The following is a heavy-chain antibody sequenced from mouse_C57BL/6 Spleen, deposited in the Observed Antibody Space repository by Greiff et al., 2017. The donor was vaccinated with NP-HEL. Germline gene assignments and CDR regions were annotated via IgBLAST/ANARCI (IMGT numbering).Heavy chain of an antibody. D-gene: IGHD1-1*01. J-gene: IGHJ4*01. V-gene: IGHV1-55*01. Sequence: QVQLQQPGAELVKPGASVKMSCKASGYTFTSYWITWVKQRPGQGLEWIGDIYPGSGSTNYNEKFKSKATLTVDTSSSTAYMQLSSLTSEDSAVYYCAREVYYYGSSYNYAMDYWGQGTSVTVSS. CDR1: GYTFTSYW. CDR2: IYPGSGST. CDR3: AREVYYYGSSYNYAMDY.